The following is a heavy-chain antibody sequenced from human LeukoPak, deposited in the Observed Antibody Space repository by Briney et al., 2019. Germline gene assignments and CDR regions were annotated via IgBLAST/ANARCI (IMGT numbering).Heavy chain of an antibody. D-gene: IGHD3-16*02. CDR3: ARTGSGSYLDY. J-gene: IGHJ4*02. CDR1: GGSISSYY. V-gene: IGHV4-59*08. Sequence: SETLSLTCTVSGGSISSYYWSWIRQPPGKGLEWIGYIYYSGSTNYNPSLKSRVDISVDTSSNQVSLRLNSVTAADTAIYYCARTGSGSYLDYWGQGTLVTASS. CDR2: IYYSGST.